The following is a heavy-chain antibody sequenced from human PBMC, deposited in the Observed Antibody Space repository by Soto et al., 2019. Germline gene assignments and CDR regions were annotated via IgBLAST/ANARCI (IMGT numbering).Heavy chain of an antibody. CDR2: IYPGDSDT. CDR3: SRQGRGGPTYSYFVY. Sequence: GESLKISGKGSGYSFTSYWIGWVRQMPGKVLEWMGIIYPGDSDTRYSPSFQGQVTISADKSISTAYLQWRSLKASDTAMYYCSRQGRGGPTYSYFVYWGQGVLVTVSS. CDR1: GYSFTSYW. J-gene: IGHJ4*02. V-gene: IGHV5-51*01. D-gene: IGHD2-15*01.